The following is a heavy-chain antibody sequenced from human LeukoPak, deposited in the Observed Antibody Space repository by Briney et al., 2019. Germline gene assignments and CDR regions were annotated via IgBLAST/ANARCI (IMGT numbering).Heavy chain of an antibody. CDR3: ARGSVLTGYASFDY. CDR1: GGSFSGYY. V-gene: IGHV4-34*12. D-gene: IGHD2-2*01. Sequence: RTSETLSLTCTVYGGSFSGYYWTWIRQPPGKGLEWIGEIVHSGRTNYSPSLESRVTLSVDTSRNQFSLKLSSVTAADTAVYYCARGSVLTGYASFDYWGQGALVTVS. J-gene: IGHJ4*02. CDR2: IVHSGRT.